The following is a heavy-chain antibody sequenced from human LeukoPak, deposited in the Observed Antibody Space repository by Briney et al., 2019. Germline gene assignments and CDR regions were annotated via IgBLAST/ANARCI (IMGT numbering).Heavy chain of an antibody. J-gene: IGHJ3*02. V-gene: IGHV3-53*01. D-gene: IGHD1-7*01. CDR1: GFTVSSNY. CDR3: ARDSGTIEAFDI. Sequence: PGGSLRLSCAASGFTVSSNYMSWVRPAPGKGLEGVSVIYSGGSTYYADSVKGRFTISRDNSKNTLYLQMNSLRAEDTAVYYCARDSGTIEAFDIWGQGTMVTVSS. CDR2: IYSGGST.